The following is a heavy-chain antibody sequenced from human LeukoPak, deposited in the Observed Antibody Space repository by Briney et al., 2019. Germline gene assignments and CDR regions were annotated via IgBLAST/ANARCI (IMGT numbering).Heavy chain of an antibody. CDR2: ISGSGGST. D-gene: IGHD5-12*01. CDR3: AKGRDGYNSDFDC. J-gene: IGHJ4*02. Sequence: AGGSLRLSCAASGFTFSSYAMNWVRQAPGKGLEWVSTISGSGGSTYYADSVKGRFTISRDNSKSTLYLQMNSLRAEDTAVYYCAKGRDGYNSDFDCWGQGTLVTVSS. CDR1: GFTFSSYA. V-gene: IGHV3-23*01.